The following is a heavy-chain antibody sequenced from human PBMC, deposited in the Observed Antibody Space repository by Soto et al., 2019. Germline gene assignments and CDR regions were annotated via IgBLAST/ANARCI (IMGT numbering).Heavy chain of an antibody. Sequence: QVQLEESGGGVVQPGRSLRLSCAASGFTFSSSVMHWVRQAPGRGLEWVAVIWSDGSKKYYADSVTGRFAISRDNSINTLYLQMSSLSAEDTAVYYCAREVLCSGYHYALEVWGQGTTVTVSS. CDR1: GFTFSSSV. CDR3: AREVLCSGYHYALEV. D-gene: IGHD2-15*01. J-gene: IGHJ6*02. CDR2: IWSDGSKK. V-gene: IGHV3-33*01.